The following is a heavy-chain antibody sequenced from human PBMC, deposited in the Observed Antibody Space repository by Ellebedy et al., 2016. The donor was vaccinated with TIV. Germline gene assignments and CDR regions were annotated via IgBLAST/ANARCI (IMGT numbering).Heavy chain of an antibody. D-gene: IGHD3-22*01. CDR1: GFTFDDYA. CDR2: ISWNSGSI. V-gene: IGHV3-9*01. Sequence: GGSLRLSCAASGFTFDDYAMHWVRQAPGKGLEWVSGISWNSGSIGYADSVKGRFTISRDNAKNSLYLQMNTLRADDTAVYYCAINLPGGYYDFWGQGTLVAVSS. CDR3: AINLPGGYYDF. J-gene: IGHJ4*02.